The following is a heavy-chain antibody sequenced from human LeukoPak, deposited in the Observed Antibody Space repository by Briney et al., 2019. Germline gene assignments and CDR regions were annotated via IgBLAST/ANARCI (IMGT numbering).Heavy chain of an antibody. CDR2: INPSGGST. CDR1: GYTFTSYY. J-gene: IGHJ4*02. Sequence: ASVKVSCKASGYTFTSYYMHWVRQAPGQGLEWMGIINPSGGSTSYAQKFQGRVTMTRDTSISTAYMELSRLRSDDTAVYYCARFTISSSSYDYWGQGTLVTVSS. D-gene: IGHD6-6*01. V-gene: IGHV1-46*01. CDR3: ARFTISSSSYDY.